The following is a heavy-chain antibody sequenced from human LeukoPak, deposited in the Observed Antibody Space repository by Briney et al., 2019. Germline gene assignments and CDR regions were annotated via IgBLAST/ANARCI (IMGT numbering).Heavy chain of an antibody. CDR2: IYTSGST. Sequence: KPLETLSLTCTVSGGSISSGSYYWSWIRQPAGKGLEWIGRIYTSGSTNYNPSLKSRVTISVDTSKNQFSLKLSSVTAADTAVYYCARDYRIYDILTGYYSYYYYMDVWGKGTTVTVSS. CDR3: ARDYRIYDILTGYYSYYYYMDV. V-gene: IGHV4-61*02. J-gene: IGHJ6*03. CDR1: GGSISSGSYY. D-gene: IGHD3-9*01.